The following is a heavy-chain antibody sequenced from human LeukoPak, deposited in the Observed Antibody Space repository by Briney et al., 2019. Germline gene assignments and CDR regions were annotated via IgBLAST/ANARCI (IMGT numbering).Heavy chain of an antibody. CDR2: INHSGST. D-gene: IGHD3-10*01. V-gene: IGHV4-34*01. J-gene: IGHJ6*03. CDR3: ARQVRGVLTGYYYYMDV. CDR1: GGSFSGYY. Sequence: SETLSLTCAVYGGSFSGYYWSWIRQPPGKGLEWIGEINHSGSTNYNPSLKSRVTISVDTSKNQFSLTLSSVTAADTAVYYCARQVRGVLTGYYYYMDVWGKGTTVTVSS.